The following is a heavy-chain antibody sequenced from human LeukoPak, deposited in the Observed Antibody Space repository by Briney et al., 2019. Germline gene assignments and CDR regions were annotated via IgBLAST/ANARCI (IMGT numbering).Heavy chain of an antibody. CDR2: IIPIFGTA. J-gene: IGHJ4*02. V-gene: IGHV1-69*13. CDR1: GGTFSSYA. Sequence: SVKVSCKASGGTFSSYAISWVRQAPGQGLEWMGGIIPIFGTANYAQKFQGRVTITADESTSTAYMELSSLRSEDTAVYSCAREVDGSSYGARFDYWGQGTLVTVSS. CDR3: AREVDGSSYGARFDY. D-gene: IGHD1-26*01.